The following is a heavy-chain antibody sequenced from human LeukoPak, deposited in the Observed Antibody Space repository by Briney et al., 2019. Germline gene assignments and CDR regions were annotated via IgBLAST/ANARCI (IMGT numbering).Heavy chain of an antibody. J-gene: IGHJ4*02. V-gene: IGHV4-4*08. Sequence: PSETLSLTCTVSGGFTSPYKWNWLRKPPGKGLEWIGFVYNSGTTSYNPSLKNRVTISVDTSKSQFSLKLTSVTAADTAVYYCARDIDKTAMVFKSFDNWGQGTLVTVPS. CDR1: GGFTSPYK. CDR2: VYNSGTT. CDR3: ARDIDKTAMVFKSFDN. D-gene: IGHD5-18*01.